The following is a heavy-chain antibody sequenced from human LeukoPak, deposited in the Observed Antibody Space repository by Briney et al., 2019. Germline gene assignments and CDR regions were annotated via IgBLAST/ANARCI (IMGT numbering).Heavy chain of an antibody. CDR3: ARANSNYGSSMDV. J-gene: IGHJ6*02. D-gene: IGHD1-7*01. V-gene: IGHV3-48*03. Sequence: GGSLRLSCAASGFTFSSYEMNWVRQAPGKGLEWVSYISSNGSTIYYADSVKGRFTISRDNAKNSLYLQMNSLRAEDTAVYYCARANSNYGSSMDVWGQGTTVTVSS. CDR1: GFTFSSYE. CDR2: ISSNGSTI.